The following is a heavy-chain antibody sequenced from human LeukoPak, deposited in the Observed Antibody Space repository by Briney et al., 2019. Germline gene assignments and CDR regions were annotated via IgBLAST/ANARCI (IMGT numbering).Heavy chain of an antibody. V-gene: IGHV3-30*04. Sequence: GGSLRLSCAASGFTFSNGALHWVRQAPGKGLEWVSVISSDGSIKYYGDSVEGRFTISRDNSKNTLYLQMNSLRAEGTAMYYCARGADYGDYPRVFDSWGQGTLVTVSS. D-gene: IGHD4-17*01. J-gene: IGHJ4*02. CDR3: ARGADYGDYPRVFDS. CDR2: ISSDGSIK. CDR1: GFTFSNGA.